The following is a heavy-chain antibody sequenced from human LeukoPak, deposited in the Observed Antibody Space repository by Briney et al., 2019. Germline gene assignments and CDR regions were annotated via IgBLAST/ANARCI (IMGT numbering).Heavy chain of an antibody. D-gene: IGHD2-2*01. CDR1: GGSISSYY. CDR2: IYYSGST. J-gene: IGHJ4*02. Sequence: SETLSLTCPVSGGSISSYYWSWIRQPPGKGLEWIGYIYYSGSTNYNPSLKSRVTISVDTSKNQFSLKLSSVTAADTAVYYCARECSSTSCSYYFDYWGQGTLVTVSS. CDR3: ARECSSTSCSYYFDY. V-gene: IGHV4-59*01.